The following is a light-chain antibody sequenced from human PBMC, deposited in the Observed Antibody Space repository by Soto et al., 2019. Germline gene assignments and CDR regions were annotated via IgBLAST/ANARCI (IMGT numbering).Light chain of an antibody. CDR1: QSVTSNY. CDR3: LQYGDSPRT. J-gene: IGKJ1*01. CDR2: GVS. Sequence: EIVLTQSPGTLSLSPGERATLSCRASQSVTSNYFAWYQQKPGQAPRLLIYGVSSRATGIPDRFSGSGPGTDFTLTISRLEPEDFAVYYCLQYGDSPRTFGQGTKVEIK. V-gene: IGKV3-20*01.